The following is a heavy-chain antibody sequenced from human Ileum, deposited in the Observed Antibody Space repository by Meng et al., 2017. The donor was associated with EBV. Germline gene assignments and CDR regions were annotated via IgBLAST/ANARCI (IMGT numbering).Heavy chain of an antibody. D-gene: IGHD1-7*01. CDR3: GRDQGRELINH. J-gene: IGHJ4*02. CDR2: VYHRGDT. CDR1: GDSISSDIW. Sequence: QVQLQEAGQGLLKPSGTLSLTCTVSGDSISSDIWWSWVRQPPGKGLEWIGEVYHRGDTNYNPSLKSRVDISVDKSKNQFYLSLFSVTAADTAVYYCGRDQGRELINHWGQGTLVTVSS. V-gene: IGHV4-4*02.